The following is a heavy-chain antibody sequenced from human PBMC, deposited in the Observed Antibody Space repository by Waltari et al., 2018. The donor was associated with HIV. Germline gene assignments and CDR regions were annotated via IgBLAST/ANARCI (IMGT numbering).Heavy chain of an antibody. CDR2: IRKDGGRT. D-gene: IGHD3-3*01. V-gene: IGHV3-74*01. J-gene: IGHJ6*02. CDR3: ARDWRQPRGVYYGMDV. Sequence: EVQVQESGGGLVQPGGSLRLSCAASGFIFRGYWMHWVRQAPGQGLVMVSQIRKDGGRTSDADAVKGRFTISRDNAENTLYLQMNSLRGEDTAVYYCARDWRQPRGVYYGMDVWGQGTTVIVSS. CDR1: GFIFRGYW.